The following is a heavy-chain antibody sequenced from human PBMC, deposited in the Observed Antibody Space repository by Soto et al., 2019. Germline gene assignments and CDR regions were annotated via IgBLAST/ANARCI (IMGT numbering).Heavy chain of an antibody. CDR3: ARSGYSSGWGDY. Sequence: SETLSLTCTVSGGSISSYYWSWIRQPAGKGLEWIGRIYTSGSTNYNPSLKCRVTMSVDTSKNQFSLKLRSVTAADTAVYYCARSGYSSGWGDYWGQGTLVTVSS. V-gene: IGHV4-4*07. D-gene: IGHD6-19*01. CDR1: GGSISSYY. CDR2: IYTSGST. J-gene: IGHJ4*02.